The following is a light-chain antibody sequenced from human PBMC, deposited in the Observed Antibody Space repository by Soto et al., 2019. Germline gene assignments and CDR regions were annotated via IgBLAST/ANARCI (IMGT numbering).Light chain of an antibody. Sequence: ESVLTQAPGTLSLSPGERATLSCRASQSVPKNYLAWYQQKPGQAPRLLIHDVSSRATGIPDRFSGSGSGTDFTLTINTLEPEDFAVYYCQQCSTSPLTFGGGTKVDIK. CDR1: QSVPKNY. CDR2: DVS. CDR3: QQCSTSPLT. J-gene: IGKJ4*01. V-gene: IGKV3-20*01.